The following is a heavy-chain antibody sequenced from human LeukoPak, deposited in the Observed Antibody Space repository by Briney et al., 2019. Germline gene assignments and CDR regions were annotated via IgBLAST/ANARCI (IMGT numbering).Heavy chain of an antibody. CDR1: GFTFSSYD. J-gene: IGHJ4*02. CDR3: ARDLLGYRFHYFDY. V-gene: IGHV3-21*01. D-gene: IGHD5-12*01. Sequence: GGSLRLSCAASGFTFSSYDMNWVRQAPGKGLEWVSSISSSSSYIYYADSVKGRFTISRDNAKKSLYLEMNSLRAEDTAVYYCARDLLGYRFHYFDYWGQGTRVTVSS. CDR2: ISSSSSYI.